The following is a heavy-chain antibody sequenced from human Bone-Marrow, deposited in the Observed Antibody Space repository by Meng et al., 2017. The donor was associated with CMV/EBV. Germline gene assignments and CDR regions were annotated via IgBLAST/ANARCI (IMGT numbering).Heavy chain of an antibody. V-gene: IGHV3-53*01. Sequence: GESLKISCAASGFTVSSNYMSWVRQAPGKGLEWVSVIYSGGSTYYADSVKGRFTISRDNSKNTLYLQMNSLRAEDTAVYYCARTPITIFGVAFDPCGQGTLVTVSS. D-gene: IGHD3-3*01. CDR1: GFTVSSNY. CDR3: ARTPITIFGVAFDP. CDR2: IYSGGST. J-gene: IGHJ5*02.